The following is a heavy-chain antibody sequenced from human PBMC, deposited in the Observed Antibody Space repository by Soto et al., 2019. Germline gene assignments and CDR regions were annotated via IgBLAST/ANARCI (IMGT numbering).Heavy chain of an antibody. V-gene: IGHV4-39*01. CDR2: MYHSGNT. CDR3: ARHRGPTGPNY. CDR1: GDSISSNNYY. D-gene: IGHD3-10*01. Sequence: QLQLQESGPGLVKPSETLSLTCTVSGDSISSNNYYLGWIRQPPGKGLEWIGSMYHSGNTYHNPSLKSRVTISVDTSKSQLSLNLRSVAAADTAVYYCARHRGPTGPNYWGQGTLVTVSS. J-gene: IGHJ4*02.